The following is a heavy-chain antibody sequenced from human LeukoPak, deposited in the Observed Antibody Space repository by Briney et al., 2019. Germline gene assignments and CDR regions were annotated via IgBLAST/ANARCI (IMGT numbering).Heavy chain of an antibody. CDR3: ARQYTDWWELIDYYMDV. J-gene: IGHJ6*03. Sequence: PGGSLRLSCAASGFTFSSYWRSWVRQAPGKGLEWVANIKQDGSEKYYVDSVKGRFTISRDNAKNSLYLQMNSLRAEDTAVYYCARQYTDWWELIDYYMDVWGKGTTVTVSS. D-gene: IGHD1-26*01. CDR2: IKQDGSEK. V-gene: IGHV3-7*01. CDR1: GFTFSSYW.